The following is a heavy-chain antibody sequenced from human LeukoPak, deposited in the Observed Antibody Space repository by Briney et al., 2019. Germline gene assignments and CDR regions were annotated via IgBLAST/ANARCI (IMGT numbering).Heavy chain of an antibody. Sequence: ASVKVSCKASGYTFTGYYMHWVRQAPGQGLEWMGRINPNSGGTNYAQKFQGRVTMTRDTSISTAYMELSRLRSDDTAVYYCARGAGATLYYYYYYMDVWGKGTTVTVSS. D-gene: IGHD1-26*01. V-gene: IGHV1-2*06. CDR3: ARGAGATLYYYYYYMDV. J-gene: IGHJ6*03. CDR1: GYTFTGYY. CDR2: INPNSGGT.